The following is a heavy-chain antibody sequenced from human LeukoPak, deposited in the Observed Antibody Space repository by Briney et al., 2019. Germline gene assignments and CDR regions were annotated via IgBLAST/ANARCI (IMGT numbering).Heavy chain of an antibody. CDR2: INPNRGGT. V-gene: IGHV1-2*02. CDR1: GYTFTGYY. CDR3: ARGAGVGATDYFDY. J-gene: IGHJ4*02. D-gene: IGHD1-26*01. Sequence: ASVKVSCKASGYTFTGYYMHWVRQAPGQGLEWMGWINPNRGGTNYAQKFQGRVTMTRDTSISTAYMELSRLRSDDTAVYYCARGAGVGATDYFDYWGQGTLVTVSS.